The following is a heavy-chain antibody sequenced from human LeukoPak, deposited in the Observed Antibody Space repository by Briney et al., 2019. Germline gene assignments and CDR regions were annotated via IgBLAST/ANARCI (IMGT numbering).Heavy chain of an antibody. Sequence: GASVKVSCKASGYTFTSYYMHWVRQAPGQGLEWMGIINPSGGSTSYAQKFQGRVTMTRDTSTSTVYMELSSLRSEDTAVYYCARPDPDYYDSSGYYAIPDYWGQGTLVTVSS. CDR1: GYTFTSYY. V-gene: IGHV1-46*01. D-gene: IGHD3-22*01. CDR3: ARPDPDYYDSSGYYAIPDY. J-gene: IGHJ4*02. CDR2: INPSGGST.